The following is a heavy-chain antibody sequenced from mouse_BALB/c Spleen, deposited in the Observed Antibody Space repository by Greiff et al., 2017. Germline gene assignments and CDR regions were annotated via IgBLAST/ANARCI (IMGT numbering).Heavy chain of an antibody. Sequence: DVMLVESGPSLVKPSQTLFLTCSVTGDSITSGYWNWIRKFPGNKLEYMGYISYSGSTYYNPSLKSRISITRDTSKNQYYLQLNSVTTEDTATYYCARCYGSSHWYFDVWGAGTTVTVSS. J-gene: IGHJ1*01. CDR1: GDSITSGY. V-gene: IGHV3-8*02. D-gene: IGHD1-1*01. CDR3: ARCYGSSHWYFDV. CDR2: ISYSGST.